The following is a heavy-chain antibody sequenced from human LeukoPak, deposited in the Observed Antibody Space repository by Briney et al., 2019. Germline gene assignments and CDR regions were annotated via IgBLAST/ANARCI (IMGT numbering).Heavy chain of an antibody. Sequence: GGSLRLSCTASGFTFSSYGMHWVRQAPGKGLEWVAAIWYDGRNKDFADSVKGRFTISRDNSKNTLYLQLNSLSAEDTAVYYCAKGSDWNYGDYFDSWGQGTLVTVSS. CDR1: GFTFSSYG. V-gene: IGHV3-33*06. CDR3: AKGSDWNYGDYFDS. J-gene: IGHJ4*02. CDR2: IWYDGRNK. D-gene: IGHD1-7*01.